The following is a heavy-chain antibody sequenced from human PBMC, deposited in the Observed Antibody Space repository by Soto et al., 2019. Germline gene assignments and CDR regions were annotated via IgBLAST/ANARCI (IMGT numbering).Heavy chain of an antibody. D-gene: IGHD3-22*01. Sequence: ASVKVSCKASGYTYTSYAMQWVRQAPGQRLEWMGWLNAGNGNTKYSQKFQGRVTITRDTSASTAYMELSSLRSEDTAVYYCARRDITTTFDPWGQGTLVTVSS. CDR2: LNAGNGNT. CDR1: GYTYTSYA. V-gene: IGHV1-3*01. CDR3: ARRDITTTFDP. J-gene: IGHJ5*02.